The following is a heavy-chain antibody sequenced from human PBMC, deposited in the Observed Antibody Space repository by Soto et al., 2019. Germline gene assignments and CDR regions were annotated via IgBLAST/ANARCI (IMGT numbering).Heavy chain of an antibody. CDR2: ISGSGGST. CDR3: AEVNNSSRWKAIFDY. CDR1: GFTFSSYA. V-gene: IGHV3-23*01. J-gene: IGHJ4*02. D-gene: IGHD6-13*01. Sequence: EVQLLESGGGLVQPGGSLRLSCAASGFTFSSYAMSWVRQAPGKGLEWVSAISGSGGSTYYADSVKGRFTISRDNSKKHVEMQMNSLRAEDTAVYYCAEVNNSSRWKAIFDYWGQGTLVTVSS.